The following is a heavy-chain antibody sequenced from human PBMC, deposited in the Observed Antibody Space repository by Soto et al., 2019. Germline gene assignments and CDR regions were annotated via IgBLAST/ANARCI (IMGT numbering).Heavy chain of an antibody. Sequence: SVKVSCKASGGTFSSYAISWVRQAPGQGLEWMGGIIPIFGTANYAQKFQGRVTIAADESTSTAYMELSSLRSEDTAVYYCARDGVVVVPAARDYYYYGMDVWGQGTTVTVSS. D-gene: IGHD2-2*01. V-gene: IGHV1-69*13. CDR3: ARDGVVVVPAARDYYYYGMDV. CDR2: IIPIFGTA. CDR1: GGTFSSYA. J-gene: IGHJ6*02.